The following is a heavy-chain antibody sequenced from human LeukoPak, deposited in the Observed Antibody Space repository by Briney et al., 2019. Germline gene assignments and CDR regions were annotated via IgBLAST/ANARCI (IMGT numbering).Heavy chain of an antibody. CDR1: GFTFSSYG. CDR2: IRYDGSNK. CDR3: AKLLGYYDSSGLGD. Sequence: GGSLRLSCAASGFTFSSYGMHWVRQAPGKGLEWVAFIRYDGSNKYYADSVKGRFTISRDNSKNTLYLQMNSLRAEDTAVYYCAKLLGYYDSSGLGDWGQGTLVTVSS. J-gene: IGHJ4*02. V-gene: IGHV3-30*02. D-gene: IGHD3-22*01.